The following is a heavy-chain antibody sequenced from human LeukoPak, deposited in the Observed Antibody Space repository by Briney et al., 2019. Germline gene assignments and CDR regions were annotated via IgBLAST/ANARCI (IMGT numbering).Heavy chain of an antibody. V-gene: IGHV3-23*01. CDR3: AKVSPATSPSSGFFDY. CDR2: ISGSGGST. D-gene: IGHD3-10*01. CDR1: GFTFSSYA. Sequence: PGGSLRLSCAASGFTFSSYAMSWVRQAPGKGLEGVSAISGSGGSTYYADSVKGRFTISRDNSKNTLYLQMNSLRAEDTAVYYCAKVSPATSPSSGFFDYWGQGTLVTVSP. J-gene: IGHJ4*02.